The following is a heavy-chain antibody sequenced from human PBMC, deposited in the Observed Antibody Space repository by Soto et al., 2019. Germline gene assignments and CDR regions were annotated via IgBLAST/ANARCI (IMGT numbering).Heavy chain of an antibody. D-gene: IGHD6-13*01. CDR2: ISGSGTT. J-gene: IGHJ4*02. Sequence: EVKLVESGGGSGQPGGSLRLSCVASGYTFNSHEMNWFRQTPGKELEWISSISGSGTTKYADSVKGRFTISRDNAHKSIYLEMNSLRVEDTGVYYCARGGIHWGQGALVTVSS. V-gene: IGHV3-48*03. CDR3: ARGGIH. CDR1: GYTFNSHE.